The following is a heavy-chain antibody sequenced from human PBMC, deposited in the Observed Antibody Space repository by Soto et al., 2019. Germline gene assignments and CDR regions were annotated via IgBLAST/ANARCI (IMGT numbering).Heavy chain of an antibody. CDR1: GYDFTNYW. Sequence: GESLKISCKASGYDFTNYWIAWVRQTPGRGLEWMGMIYPGESDIRYNPSFRGRVTISADKSITSAFVQWGSLKASDSAIYYCARFRAPRRQLISMSFHLWGLGTLVTVSS. CDR3: ARFRAPRRQLISMSFHL. D-gene: IGHD6-13*01. V-gene: IGHV5-51*01. J-gene: IGHJ4*03. CDR2: IYPGESDI.